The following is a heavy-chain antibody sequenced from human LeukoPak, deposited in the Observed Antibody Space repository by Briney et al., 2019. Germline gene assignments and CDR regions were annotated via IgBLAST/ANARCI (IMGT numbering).Heavy chain of an antibody. D-gene: IGHD1-7*01. Sequence: SETLSLTCTVSGGSISSSSYYWVWIRQPPGKGLEGIGSIYYSGSTYYNPSLKSRVTLSVDTSKNQSPLKLSSVTAAATAVYYCARSGTPLRWGQGTLVTVSS. J-gene: IGHJ4*02. CDR1: GGSISSSSYY. V-gene: IGHV4-39*06. CDR3: ARSGTPLR. CDR2: IYYSGST.